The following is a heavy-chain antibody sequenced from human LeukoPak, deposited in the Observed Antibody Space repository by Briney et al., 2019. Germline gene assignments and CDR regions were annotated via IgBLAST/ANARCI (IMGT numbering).Heavy chain of an antibody. D-gene: IGHD3-10*01. CDR2: INPNSGGT. Sequence: ASVKVSCKASGYTFTGYYMHWVRQAPGQGLEWMGWINPNSGGTNYAQKFLGRVTMTRDTSISTAYMELSRLRSDDTAVYYCARDYYYGSGSYYNVALDYWGQGTLVTVSS. J-gene: IGHJ4*02. CDR1: GYTFTGYY. CDR3: ARDYYYGSGSYYNVALDY. V-gene: IGHV1-2*02.